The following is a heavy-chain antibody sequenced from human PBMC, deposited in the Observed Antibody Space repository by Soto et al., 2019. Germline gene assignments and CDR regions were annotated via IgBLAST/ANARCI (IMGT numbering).Heavy chain of an antibody. CDR2: ISAFNGNT. J-gene: IGHJ4*02. CDR3: AREGAYGDYEY. D-gene: IGHD4-17*01. V-gene: IGHV1-18*01. CDR1: GYTFTSYG. Sequence: HVQLVQSGAEVEKPGASVKVSCKASGYTFTSYGISWVRQAPGQGLEWMGWISAFNGNTNYEQKVQGRATLTTDTSTRTAYMELRSLRFDDTAMYYCAREGAYGDYEYWGQGTLVTVSS.